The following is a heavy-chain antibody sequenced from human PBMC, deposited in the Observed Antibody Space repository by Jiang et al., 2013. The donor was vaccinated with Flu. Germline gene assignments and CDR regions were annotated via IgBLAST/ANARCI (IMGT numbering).Heavy chain of an antibody. Sequence: LSCAASGFTFSSYAMHWVRQAPGKGLEWVAVISYDGSNKYYADSVKGRFTISRDNSKNTLYLQMNSLRAEDTAVYYCARDKVPRDYSNYGYYGMDVWGQGTTVTVSS. D-gene: IGHD4-11*01. CDR2: ISYDGSNK. CDR1: GFTFSSYA. CDR3: ARDKVPRDYSNYGYYGMDV. J-gene: IGHJ6*02. V-gene: IGHV3-30-3*01.